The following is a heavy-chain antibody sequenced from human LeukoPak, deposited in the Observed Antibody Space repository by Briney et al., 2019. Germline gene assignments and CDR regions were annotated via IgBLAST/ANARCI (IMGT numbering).Heavy chain of an antibody. V-gene: IGHV4-59*01. D-gene: IGHD2-2*01. Sequence: SETLSLTCTVSGGSISSYYWSWIRQPPGKGLEWIGYIYYSGSTNYDPSLKSRVTISVDTSKNQFSLKLSSVTAADTAVYYCARGIVVVPAHWFEPWGQGTLVTVSS. CDR1: GGSISSYY. CDR2: IYYSGST. CDR3: ARGIVVVPAHWFEP. J-gene: IGHJ5*02.